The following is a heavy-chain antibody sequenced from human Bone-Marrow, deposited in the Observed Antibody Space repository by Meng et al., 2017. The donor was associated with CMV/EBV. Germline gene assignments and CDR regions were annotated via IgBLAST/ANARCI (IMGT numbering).Heavy chain of an antibody. CDR1: GYSISSGYY. D-gene: IGHD2-21*01. Sequence: SETLSLTCTVSGYSISSGYYWGWIRQPPGKGLEWIGSIYPSGSTYYNPSLKSRVTISVDKSKNQFSLKLSSVTAADKAVYCGARGGSRGGDCYDDWGQGTLVTVSS. CDR3: ARGGSRGGDCYDD. J-gene: IGHJ4*02. V-gene: IGHV4-38-2*02. CDR2: IYPSGST.